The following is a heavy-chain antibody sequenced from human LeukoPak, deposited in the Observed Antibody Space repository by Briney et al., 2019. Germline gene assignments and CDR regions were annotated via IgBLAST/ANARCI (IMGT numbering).Heavy chain of an antibody. J-gene: IGHJ4*02. V-gene: IGHV1-24*01. CDR2: FDPEDGET. CDR1: GYTLTESS. D-gene: IGHD3-22*01. CDR3: ATDRRITRIPEFDY. Sequence: ASVKVSCKVSGYTLTESSMHWVRQAPGKGLEWMGGFDPEDGETIYAQKFQGRVTMTEDTSTDTAYMELSSLRSEDTAVYYCATDRRITRIPEFDYWGQGTLVTVSS.